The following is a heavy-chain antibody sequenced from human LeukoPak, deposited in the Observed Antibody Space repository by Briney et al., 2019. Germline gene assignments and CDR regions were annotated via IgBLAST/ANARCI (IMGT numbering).Heavy chain of an antibody. CDR3: ARAGTIAAAGSYFDY. CDR1: GFTFSSYS. V-gene: IGHV3-21*01. Sequence: PGGSLRLSCAASGFTFSSYSMNWVRQAPGKGLEWVSSISSSSYIYYSDSVKGRFPISRENAKNSLYLQMNSLRAEDTAVYYCARAGTIAAAGSYFDYWGQGTLVTVSS. D-gene: IGHD6-13*01. CDR2: ISSSSYI. J-gene: IGHJ4*02.